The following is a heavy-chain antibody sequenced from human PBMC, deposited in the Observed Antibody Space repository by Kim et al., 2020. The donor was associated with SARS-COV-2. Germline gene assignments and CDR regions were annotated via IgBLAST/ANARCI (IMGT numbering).Heavy chain of an antibody. D-gene: IGHD3-3*01. CDR3: ARVGNDFWSGYDWFDP. J-gene: IGHJ5*02. V-gene: IGHV1-2*02. Sequence: KFQGRVTMTRDTSISTAYMELSRLRSDDTAVYYCARVGNDFWSGYDWFDPWGQGTLVTVSS.